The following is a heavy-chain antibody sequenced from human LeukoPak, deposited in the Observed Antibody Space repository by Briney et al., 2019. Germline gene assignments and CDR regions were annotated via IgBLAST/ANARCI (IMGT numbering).Heavy chain of an antibody. V-gene: IGHV3-23*01. CDR1: GFTFRSYA. CDR3: ARVYFDSSGYLGNY. Sequence: GGSLRLSCAASGFTFRSYAMSWVRQAPGKGLEWVSAISGSGGSTNYADSVKGRFTISRDNSKNTLYVQMNSLRAEDTAVYYCARVYFDSSGYLGNYWGQGTLVTVSS. D-gene: IGHD3-22*01. CDR2: ISGSGGST. J-gene: IGHJ4*02.